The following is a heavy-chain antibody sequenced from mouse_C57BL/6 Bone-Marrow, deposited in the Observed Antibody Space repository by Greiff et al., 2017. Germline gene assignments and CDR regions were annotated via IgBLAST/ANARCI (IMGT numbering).Heavy chain of an antibody. V-gene: IGHV6-3*01. CDR3: TGLGYYYGSSLLWYFDV. CDR2: IRLKSDNYAT. Sequence: EVKLVESGGGLVQPGGSMKLSCVASGFTFSNYWMNWVRQSPEKGLEWVAQIRLKSDNYATHYAESVKGRFTISRDDSKSSVYLQMNNLRAEDTGIYYCTGLGYYYGSSLLWYFDVWGTGTTVTVSS. CDR1: GFTFSNYW. D-gene: IGHD1-1*01. J-gene: IGHJ1*03.